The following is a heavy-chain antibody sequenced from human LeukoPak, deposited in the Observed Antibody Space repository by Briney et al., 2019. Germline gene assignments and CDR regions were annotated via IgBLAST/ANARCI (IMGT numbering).Heavy chain of an antibody. CDR1: GDSISGSPYY. CDR2: IYHKGNT. Sequence: PSETLSLTCTVSGDSISGSPYYWAWIRQTPGKGFEWIGSIYHKGNTYYNPSLKSRVVISVDTSKNQFSLKVASLTAADTAVYYCARYGVEGQLSTQDYWGQGTLVTVSS. J-gene: IGHJ4*02. CDR3: ARYGVEGQLSTQDY. D-gene: IGHD5-18*01. V-gene: IGHV4-39*01.